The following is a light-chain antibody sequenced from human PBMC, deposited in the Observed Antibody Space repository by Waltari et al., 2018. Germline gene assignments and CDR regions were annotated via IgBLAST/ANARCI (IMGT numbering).Light chain of an antibody. Sequence: YTQHPGQSPKRLILDVPKWPSGVSDRFSGSKSGNMASLTISGLQAEDEADYYCNSFTSSTTWVFGGGTRVTVL. J-gene: IGLJ3*02. CDR2: DVP. V-gene: IGLV2-14*03. CDR3: NSFTSSTTWV.